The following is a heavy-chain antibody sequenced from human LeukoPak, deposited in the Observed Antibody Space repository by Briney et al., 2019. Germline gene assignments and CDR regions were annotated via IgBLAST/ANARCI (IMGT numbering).Heavy chain of an antibody. V-gene: IGHV4-4*07. CDR3: ARDLASSSSRLLDY. Sequence: PSETLSLTCTVSGGSISSYYWSWIRQPAGKGLEWIGRIYTSGSTNYNPFLKSRVTMSVDTSKNQFSLKLSSVTAADTAVYYCARDLASSSSRLLDYWGQGTLVTVSS. CDR2: IYTSGST. D-gene: IGHD6-13*01. J-gene: IGHJ4*02. CDR1: GGSISSYY.